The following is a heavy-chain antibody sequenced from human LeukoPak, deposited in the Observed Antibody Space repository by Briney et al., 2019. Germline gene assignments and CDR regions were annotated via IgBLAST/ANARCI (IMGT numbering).Heavy chain of an antibody. V-gene: IGHV5-51*01. CDR3: ARHRYCSSTSCYKYAFDI. J-gene: IGHJ3*02. D-gene: IGHD2-2*02. CDR1: GYSFTSYW. Sequence: GESLKISCKGSGYSFTSYWIGWVRQMPGKGLEWMGIIYPGDSDTRYSPSFQGHVTLSADKSISTAYLQWSSLKASDTDMYYCARHRYCSSTSCYKYAFDIWGQGTMVTVSS. CDR2: IYPGDSDT.